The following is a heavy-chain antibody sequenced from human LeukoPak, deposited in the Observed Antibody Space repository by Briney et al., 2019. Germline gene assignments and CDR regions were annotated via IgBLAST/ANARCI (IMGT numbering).Heavy chain of an antibody. CDR2: IGGSGTYT. CDR3: GRDPNGDYVGAFEF. Sequence: PGGSLRVSCVASDFTFATYAMTWVRLTPGKGLEWVSSIGGSGTYTSYAESVRGRFIISRDNSKNTLYLQMNSLRAEDTAVYYSGRDPNGDYVGAFEFWGQGTSVRVSS. CDR1: DFTFATYA. D-gene: IGHD4-17*01. J-gene: IGHJ3*01. V-gene: IGHV3-23*01.